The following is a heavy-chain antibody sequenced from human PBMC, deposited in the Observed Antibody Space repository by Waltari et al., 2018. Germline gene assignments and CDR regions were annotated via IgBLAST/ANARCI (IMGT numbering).Heavy chain of an antibody. D-gene: IGHD3-22*01. CDR2: IKHVGTGT. Sequence: EVQLVESGGGLIQPGGSLRLSCEVSGFTFSNYWMHWVRQVPGKGLVWVSRIKHVGTGTNYAYSVQCRFTISRDNAENPLYLQMNSLRGEDTAIYYCGRGYNDRRLDYWGQGTLVTVSS. CDR3: GRGYNDRRLDY. V-gene: IGHV3-74*01. J-gene: IGHJ4*02. CDR1: GFTFSNYW.